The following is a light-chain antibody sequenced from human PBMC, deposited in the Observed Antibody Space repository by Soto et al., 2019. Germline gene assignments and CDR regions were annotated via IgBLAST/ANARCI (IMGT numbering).Light chain of an antibody. CDR3: HQYDSSPLT. CDR2: GAS. Sequence: EIVLTQSPGTLSLSPGERATLSCRSSQSVSSSDLAWYQQKPGQAPRLLIYGASSRATGIPDRFSGSGSGTDFTLTISRLEPEDFAVYYCHQYDSSPLTVGGGTKVEI. J-gene: IGKJ4*01. CDR1: QSVSSSD. V-gene: IGKV3-20*01.